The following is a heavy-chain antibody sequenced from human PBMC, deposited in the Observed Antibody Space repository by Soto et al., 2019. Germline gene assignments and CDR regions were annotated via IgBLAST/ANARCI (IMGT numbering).Heavy chain of an antibody. J-gene: IGHJ6*02. V-gene: IGHV1-2*04. CDR2: INPNSGGT. Sequence: ASVKVSCKASGYTFTGYYMHWVRQAPGQGLEWMGWINPNSGGTNYAQKFQGWVTMTRDTSISTAYMELSRLRSDDTAVYYCARDESIAAGGMDVWGQGTTVTVSS. CDR1: GYTFTGYY. CDR3: ARDESIAAGGMDV. D-gene: IGHD6-13*01.